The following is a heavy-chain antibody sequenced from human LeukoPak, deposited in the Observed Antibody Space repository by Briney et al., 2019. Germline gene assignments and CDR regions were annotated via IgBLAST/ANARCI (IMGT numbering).Heavy chain of an antibody. CDR2: IIPIFGTA. CDR3: ARDRDIVVAPAAQGEGWFDP. D-gene: IGHD2-2*01. CDR1: GGTFSSYA. J-gene: IGHJ5*02. V-gene: IGHV1-69*06. Sequence: SVKVSCKASGGTFSSYAISWVRQAPGQGLEWMGGIIPIFGTANYAQKFQGRVTITADKSTSTAYMELSSLRSEDTAVYYCARDRDIVVAPAAQGEGWFDPWGQGTLVTVSS.